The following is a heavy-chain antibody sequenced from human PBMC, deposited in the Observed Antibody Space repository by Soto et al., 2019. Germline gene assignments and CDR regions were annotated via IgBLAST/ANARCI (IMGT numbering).Heavy chain of an antibody. D-gene: IGHD5-18*01. Sequence: EALPLTCALSGYCISSGYYWGWIRQPPVKGLEWIGSIYHSGSTDYNPPLKSRVTISVDTSKNQFSLKLSSVTAADTAVYYCARANGGRIQLWFNWVDPWGQGTLVTVSA. V-gene: IGHV4-38-2*01. CDR3: ARANGGRIQLWFNWVDP. J-gene: IGHJ5*02. CDR2: IYHSGST. CDR1: GYCISSGYY.